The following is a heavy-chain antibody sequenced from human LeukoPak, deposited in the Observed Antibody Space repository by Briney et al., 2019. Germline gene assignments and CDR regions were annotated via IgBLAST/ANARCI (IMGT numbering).Heavy chain of an antibody. CDR1: GYSISSGYY. J-gene: IGHJ5*02. CDR3: ARAGSIVDWFEP. CDR2: IYHSGST. V-gene: IGHV4-38-2*02. Sequence: SETLSLTCTVSGYSISSGYYWGWIRQPPGKGLEWIGSIYHSGSTYYNPSLKSRVTISVDTSKNQFSLKLSSVTAADTAVYYCARAGSIVDWFEPWGQGTLVTVSS. D-gene: IGHD3-16*02.